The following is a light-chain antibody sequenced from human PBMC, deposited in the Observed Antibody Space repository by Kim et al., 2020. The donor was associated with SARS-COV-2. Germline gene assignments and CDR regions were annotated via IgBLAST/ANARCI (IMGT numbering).Light chain of an antibody. CDR3: TSFAGSGV. J-gene: IGLJ2*01. CDR1: SSDIGRYNY. Sequence: SLGQSVTISCNGTSSDIGRYNYVSWYQQHPGKAPKLIIYEVTKRPSGVPDRFSGSKSGNTASLTVSGLQAEDEADYYCTSFAGSGVFGGGTQLTVL. V-gene: IGLV2-8*01. CDR2: EVT.